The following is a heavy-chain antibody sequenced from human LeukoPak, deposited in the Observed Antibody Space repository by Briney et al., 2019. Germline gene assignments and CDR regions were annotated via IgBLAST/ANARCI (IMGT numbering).Heavy chain of an antibody. CDR3: TRRSGGTGTTLGY. Sequence: ASVKVSCKASGYIFTSYDINWVRQAPGQGLEWMGWMNPNSGNTGYAQEFQGRVTITRNTSISIAYMELSSLRSEDTAVYYCTRRSGGTGTTLGYWGQGTLVTVSS. J-gene: IGHJ4*01. D-gene: IGHD1-1*01. CDR1: GYIFTSYD. CDR2: MNPNSGNT. V-gene: IGHV1-8*02.